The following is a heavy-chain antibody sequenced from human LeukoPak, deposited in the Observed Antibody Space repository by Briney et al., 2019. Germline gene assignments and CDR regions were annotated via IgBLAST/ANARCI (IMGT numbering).Heavy chain of an antibody. D-gene: IGHD2-2*03. J-gene: IGHJ4*02. V-gene: IGHV1-46*01. CDR2: INPSGGST. Sequence: ASVKVSCTASDYTFPSYYMHWVHRAPGQGLEGMGIINPSGGSTSDAQKFRGRVTMTRDTSTSTVYMELSSLRSEDTAVYYCARDLIGYCSSTSCSPFDYWGQGTLVTVSS. CDR3: ARDLIGYCSSTSCSPFDY. CDR1: DYTFPSYY.